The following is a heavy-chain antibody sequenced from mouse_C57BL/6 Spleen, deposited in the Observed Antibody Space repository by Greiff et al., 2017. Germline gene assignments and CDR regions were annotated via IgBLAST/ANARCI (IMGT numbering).Heavy chain of an antibody. CDR3: AVGSSGLFAY. CDR2: ISNGGGST. CDR1: GFTFSDYY. Sequence: DVMLVESGGGLVQPGGSLKLSCAASGFTFSDYYMYWVRQTPEKRLEWVAYISNGGGSTYYLDTVKGRFTISRDNAKNTLYLQMSRLKSEDTAMYYCAVGSSGLFAYWGQGTLVTVSA. D-gene: IGHD3-2*02. J-gene: IGHJ3*01. V-gene: IGHV5-12*01.